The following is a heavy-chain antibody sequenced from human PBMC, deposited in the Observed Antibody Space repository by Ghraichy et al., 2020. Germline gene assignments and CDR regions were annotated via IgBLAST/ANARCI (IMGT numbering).Heavy chain of an antibody. CDR3: AKVKTDFWSGNSDY. D-gene: IGHD3-3*01. V-gene: IGHV3-23*01. Sequence: ETLSLTCAASGFTFSSYAVTWVRQTPGKGLEWVSGISRRGDSTDYADSVKGRFTISRDNSKNTLYLQMNSLRAEDTAVYYCAKVKTDFWSGNSDYWGQGTLVTVSS. CDR1: GFTFSSYA. J-gene: IGHJ4*02. CDR2: ISRRGDST.